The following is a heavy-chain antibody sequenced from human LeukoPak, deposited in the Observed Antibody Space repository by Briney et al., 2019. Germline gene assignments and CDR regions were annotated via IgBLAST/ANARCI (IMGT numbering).Heavy chain of an antibody. Sequence: SVKVSCKASGGTFSSYAISWVRQAPGQGLEWMGGIIPIFGTANYAQKFQGGVTITTDESTSTAYMELSSLRSEDTAVYYCARDSSGSLTLGPWGQGTLVTVSS. J-gene: IGHJ4*02. D-gene: IGHD3-22*01. CDR2: IIPIFGTA. V-gene: IGHV1-69*05. CDR1: GGTFSSYA. CDR3: ARDSSGSLTLGP.